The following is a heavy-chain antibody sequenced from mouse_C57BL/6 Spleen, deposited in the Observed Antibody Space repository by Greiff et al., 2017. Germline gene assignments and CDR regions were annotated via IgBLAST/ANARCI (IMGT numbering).Heavy chain of an antibody. D-gene: IGHD2-3*01. J-gene: IGHJ2*01. Sequence: VMLVESGAELVRPGTSVKMSCKASGYTFTNYWIGWAKQRPGHGLEWIGDIYPGGGYTNYNEKFKGKATLTADKSSSTAYMQFSSLTSEDSAIYYCAREGIYDGYYGFDYWGQGTTLTVSS. CDR1: GYTFTNYW. CDR3: AREGIYDGYYGFDY. V-gene: IGHV1-63*01. CDR2: IYPGGGYT.